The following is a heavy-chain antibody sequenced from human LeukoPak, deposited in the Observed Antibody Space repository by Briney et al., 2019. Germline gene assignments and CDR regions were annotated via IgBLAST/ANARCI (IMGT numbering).Heavy chain of an antibody. CDR3: ARLRPGWLRLPPDY. Sequence: ASVKVSCKASGYTFTSYGTSWVRQAPGQGLEWMGWISAYNGNTNYAQKLQGRVTMTTDTSTSTAYMELRSLRSDDTAVYYCARLRPGWLRLPPDYWGQGTLVTVSS. CDR1: GYTFTSYG. V-gene: IGHV1-18*01. D-gene: IGHD5-12*01. CDR2: ISAYNGNT. J-gene: IGHJ4*02.